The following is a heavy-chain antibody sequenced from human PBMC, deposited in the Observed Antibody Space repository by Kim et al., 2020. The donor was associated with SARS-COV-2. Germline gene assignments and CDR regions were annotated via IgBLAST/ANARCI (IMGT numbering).Heavy chain of an antibody. CDR3: ARGSGGDFWSGYYSY. D-gene: IGHD3-3*01. Sequence: GGSLRLSCAASGFTFSSYEMNWVRQAPGKGLEWVSYISSSGSTIYYADSVKGRFTISRDNAKNSLYLQMNSLRAEDTAVYYCARGSGGDFWSGYYSYWGQGTLVTVSS. CDR1: GFTFSSYE. J-gene: IGHJ4*02. V-gene: IGHV3-48*03. CDR2: ISSSGSTI.